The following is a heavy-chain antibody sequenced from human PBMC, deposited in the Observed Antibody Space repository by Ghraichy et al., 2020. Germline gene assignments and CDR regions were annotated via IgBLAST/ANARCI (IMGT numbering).Heavy chain of an antibody. CDR3: ARVLAYSSSWYDY. J-gene: IGHJ4*02. D-gene: IGHD6-13*01. V-gene: IGHV3-48*03. Sequence: LSLTCAASGFTFSSYDMNWVRQAPGKGLEWVSYISSSGSTTYYADSVKGRFTISRDNAKNSLYLQMNSLRAEDTAVYYCARVLAYSSSWYDYWGQGTLVTVSS. CDR2: ISSSGSTT. CDR1: GFTFSSYD.